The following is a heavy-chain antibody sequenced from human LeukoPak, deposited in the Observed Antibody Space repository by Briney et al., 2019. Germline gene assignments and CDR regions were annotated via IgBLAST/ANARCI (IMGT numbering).Heavy chain of an antibody. Sequence: GASVKVSCKASGGTFSSYAISWVRQAPGQGLEWMGWINPNSGGTNYAQKFQGRVTMTRDTSISTAYMELSRLRSDDTAVYYCARGCSSTSCLGNWFDPWGQGTLVTVSS. CDR1: GGTFSSYA. CDR2: INPNSGGT. J-gene: IGHJ5*02. CDR3: ARGCSSTSCLGNWFDP. V-gene: IGHV1-2*02. D-gene: IGHD2-2*01.